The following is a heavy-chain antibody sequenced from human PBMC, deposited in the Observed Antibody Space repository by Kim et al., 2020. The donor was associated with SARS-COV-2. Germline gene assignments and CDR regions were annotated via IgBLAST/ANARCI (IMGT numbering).Heavy chain of an antibody. J-gene: IGHJ3*02. V-gene: IGHV3-15*01. CDR2: IKSKTDGGKT. Sequence: GGSLRLSCAASGFTFSNAWMSWVRQAPGKGLGWAGRIKSKTDGGKTDYAVPVKGRFTISRDDSKNTLYLQMNSLKTEDTAVYYCTTVLFAWGAFDIWGQGTMVTVST. D-gene: IGHD3-10*01. CDR3: TTVLFAWGAFDI. CDR1: GFTFSNAW.